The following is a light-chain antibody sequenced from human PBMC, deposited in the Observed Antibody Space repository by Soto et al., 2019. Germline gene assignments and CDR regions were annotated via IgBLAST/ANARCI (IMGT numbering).Light chain of an antibody. J-gene: IGLJ1*01. CDR3: SSYTRTSSYV. V-gene: IGLV2-14*01. CDR2: EVS. CDR1: SSDIGNYDY. Sequence: QSALTQPASVSGSPGQSITISCTGTSSDIGNYDYVSWYQQHPGKAPKLLISEVSNRPSGVSYRFAGSKSGTTASLTISGLQAEGEADYYCSSYTRTSSYVFGGGTKVTAL.